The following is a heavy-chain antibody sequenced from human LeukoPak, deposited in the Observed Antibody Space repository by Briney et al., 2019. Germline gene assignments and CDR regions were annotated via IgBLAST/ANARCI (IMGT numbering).Heavy chain of an antibody. D-gene: IGHD3-16*02. V-gene: IGHV1-24*01. CDR2: FDPEDGET. CDR3: AAAPYDYVWGSYRLDFDY. Sequence: GASVKVSCTVSGYTLTELSMHWVRQAPGKGLEWMGGFDPEDGETIYAQKFQGRVTMTEDTSTDTAYMELSSLRSEDTAVYYCAAAPYDYVWGSYRLDFDYWGQGTLVTVSS. J-gene: IGHJ4*02. CDR1: GYTLTELS.